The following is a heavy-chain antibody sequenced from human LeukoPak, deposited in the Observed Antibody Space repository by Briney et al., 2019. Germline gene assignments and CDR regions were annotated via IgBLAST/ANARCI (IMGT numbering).Heavy chain of an antibody. J-gene: IGHJ4*02. CDR3: VKTYSRESGYYFFFHY. Sequence: GGSLRLSCAASGFTFSSYEMNWVRQAPGKGLEWVSYISSSGSTIYYADSVKGRFTISRDNAKNSLYLQMNSLRAEDTAVYYCVKTYSRESGYYFFFHYWGEGTRVTVSS. CDR2: ISSSGSTI. CDR1: GFTFSSYE. V-gene: IGHV3-48*03. D-gene: IGHD2/OR15-2a*01.